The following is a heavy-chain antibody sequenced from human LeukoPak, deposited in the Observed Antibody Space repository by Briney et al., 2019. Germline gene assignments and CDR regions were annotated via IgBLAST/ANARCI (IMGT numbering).Heavy chain of an antibody. CDR2: IRNDGSNK. CDR1: GFTFSGYG. CDR3: AKDQSSFCSRSSCYALQY. D-gene: IGHD2-2*01. Sequence: GGSLSLSCGASGFTFSGYGMHWVRKAPGKGREGVAFIRNDGSNKYYADSVKGRFTVSRDNSINTLYLQIGSLRPEDTALYYCAKDQSSFCSRSSCYALQYWGQGTLVAVSS. J-gene: IGHJ4*02. V-gene: IGHV3-30*02.